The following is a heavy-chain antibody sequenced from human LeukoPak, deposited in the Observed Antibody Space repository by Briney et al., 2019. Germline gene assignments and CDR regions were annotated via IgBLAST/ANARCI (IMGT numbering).Heavy chain of an antibody. V-gene: IGHV3-53*01. Sequence: GGSPRLSCAASGFTVSSNYMSWVRQAPGKGLEWVSVIYSGGSTDYADSVKGRFTISRDTSKNTLYLQMNSLRVEDTAVYYCARSSHYDILTGYSEEDAFDIWGQGTMVTVSS. D-gene: IGHD3-9*01. CDR2: IYSGGST. CDR3: ARSSHYDILTGYSEEDAFDI. J-gene: IGHJ3*02. CDR1: GFTVSSNY.